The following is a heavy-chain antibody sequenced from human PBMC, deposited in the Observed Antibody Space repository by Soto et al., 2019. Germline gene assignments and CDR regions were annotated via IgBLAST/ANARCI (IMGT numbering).Heavy chain of an antibody. D-gene: IGHD6-6*01. V-gene: IGHV3-23*01. CDR3: AKNKEYSSSPFDY. CDR2: INSSGGST. CDR1: GFTFSSYG. J-gene: IGHJ4*02. Sequence: PGGSLRLSCAASGFTFSSYGMHWVRQAPGKGLEWVSGINSSGGSTYYADSVKGRFTISRDKSKNTLYLQMNSLRAEDTAVYYCAKNKEYSSSPFDYWGQGTLVTVSS.